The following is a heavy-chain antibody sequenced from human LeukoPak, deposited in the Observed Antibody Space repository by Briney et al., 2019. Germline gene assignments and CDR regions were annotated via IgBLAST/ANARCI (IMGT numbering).Heavy chain of an antibody. D-gene: IGHD2-2*01. J-gene: IGHJ2*01. V-gene: IGHV1-18*01. CDR2: ISAYNGNT. CDR3: VRTLGYCSSTSCPEYFDL. Sequence: ASVKVSCKASGGTFSSYAISWVRQAPGQGLEWMGWISAYNGNTNYAQKLQGRVTMTTDTSTSTAYMELGSLRSDDTAVYYCVRTLGYCSSTSCPEYFDLWGRGTLVTVSS. CDR1: GGTFSSYA.